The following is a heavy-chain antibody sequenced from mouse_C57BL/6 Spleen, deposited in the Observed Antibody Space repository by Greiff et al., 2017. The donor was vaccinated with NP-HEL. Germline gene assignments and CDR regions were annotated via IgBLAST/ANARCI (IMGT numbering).Heavy chain of an antibody. CDR2: INPSSGYT. D-gene: IGHD1-1*01. Sequence: QVQLQQSGAELARPGASVKMSCKASGYTFTSYTMHWVKQRPGQGLEWIGYINPSSGYTKYNQKFKDKATLTADKSSSTAYMQLSSLTSEDSAVYYCARSTTVVDYYAMDYWGQGTSVTVSS. CDR1: GYTFTSYT. V-gene: IGHV1-4*01. J-gene: IGHJ4*01. CDR3: ARSTTVVDYYAMDY.